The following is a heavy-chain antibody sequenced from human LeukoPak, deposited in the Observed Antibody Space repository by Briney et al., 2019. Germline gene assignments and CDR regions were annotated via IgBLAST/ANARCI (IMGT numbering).Heavy chain of an antibody. D-gene: IGHD2-15*01. J-gene: IGHJ4*02. Sequence: GGSLRLSCAASGFTFTTYTMNWFRQAPGRGLEWVSYIRSSGSSIFYADSVKGRFTVSRDNAKNSLYLQMNSLRAEDTALYYCARDSGNGGSIDYWGQGTLVTVSS. CDR3: ARDSGNGGSIDY. CDR2: IRSSGSSI. V-gene: IGHV3-48*01. CDR1: GFTFTTYT.